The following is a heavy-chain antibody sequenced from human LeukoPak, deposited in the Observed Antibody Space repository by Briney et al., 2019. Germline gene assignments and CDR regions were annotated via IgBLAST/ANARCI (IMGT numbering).Heavy chain of an antibody. CDR3: AKDWPSEWQQLPDYDAVDI. D-gene: IGHD6-13*01. CDR1: GFTFNNYA. V-gene: IGHV3-23*01. Sequence: GGSLRLSCAASGFTFNNYAMTWVRQAPGKGLEWVSSISASGGNTYYSDYVRGRFTISRDNSKNTLYLQMNSLRVEDTAVYYCAKDWPSEWQQLPDYDAVDIWGQGMMVTVSS. CDR2: ISASGGNT. J-gene: IGHJ3*02.